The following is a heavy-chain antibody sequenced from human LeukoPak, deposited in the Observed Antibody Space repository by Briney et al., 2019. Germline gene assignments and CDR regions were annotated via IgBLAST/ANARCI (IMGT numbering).Heavy chain of an antibody. CDR1: GYSISSGYY. CDR2: IYYSGST. D-gene: IGHD3-9*01. J-gene: IGHJ6*02. CDR3: ARTNYDILTGSNYGMDV. Sequence: SETLSLTCAVSGYSISSGYYWGWIRQPPGKGLEWIGYIYYSGSTNYNPSLKSRVTISVDTSKNQFSLKLSSVTAADTAVYYCARTNYDILTGSNYGMDVWGQGTTVTVS. V-gene: IGHV4-61*01.